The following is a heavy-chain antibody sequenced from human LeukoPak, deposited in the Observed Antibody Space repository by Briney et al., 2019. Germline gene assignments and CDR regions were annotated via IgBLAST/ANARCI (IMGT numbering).Heavy chain of an antibody. Sequence: GGSLRLSCAASGFTFSDFGMNWVRQAPGKGLEWVSSISGIKSYIYYTDSVKGRFTISRDNAKTSVYLQMDNLRAEDTAVYYCARAPARDFWIGYYIDLWGQGTLVTVSS. V-gene: IGHV3-21*01. CDR2: ISGIKSYI. CDR3: ARAPARDFWIGYYIDL. D-gene: IGHD3-3*01. J-gene: IGHJ5*02. CDR1: GFTFSDFG.